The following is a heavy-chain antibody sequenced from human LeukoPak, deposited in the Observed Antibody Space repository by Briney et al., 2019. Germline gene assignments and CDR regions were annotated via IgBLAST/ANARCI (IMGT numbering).Heavy chain of an antibody. CDR2: INHSGST. D-gene: IGHD6-6*01. V-gene: IGHV4-34*01. Sequence: SETLSLTCAVYGGSFSGYYWSWIRQPPGKGLEWIGEINHSGSTNYNPSLKSRVTISVDTSKNQFSLKLSSVTAADTAVYYCAGVGSSPYVGYYYYYMDVWGKGTTVTVSS. J-gene: IGHJ6*03. CDR3: AGVGSSPYVGYYYYYMDV. CDR1: GGSFSGYY.